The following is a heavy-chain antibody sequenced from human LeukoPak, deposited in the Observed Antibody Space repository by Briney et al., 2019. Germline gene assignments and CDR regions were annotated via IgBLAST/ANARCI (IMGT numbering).Heavy chain of an antibody. V-gene: IGHV3-20*04. CDR1: GFTFDDYG. Sequence: GGSLRLSCAASGFTFDDYGMSWVRQAPGKGLEWVSGINWNGGSTGYADSVKGRFTISRDNAKNSLYLQMNSLRAEDTAVYYCARVIYGSGSYFRVYYYMDVWGKGTTVTVSS. CDR2: INWNGGST. J-gene: IGHJ6*03. CDR3: ARVIYGSGSYFRVYYYMDV. D-gene: IGHD3-10*01.